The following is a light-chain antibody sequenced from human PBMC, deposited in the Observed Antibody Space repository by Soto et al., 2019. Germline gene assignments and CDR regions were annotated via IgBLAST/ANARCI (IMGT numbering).Light chain of an antibody. CDR1: QSVSSTY. Sequence: EIVLTQSPATLSLSPGEGVTLSCRASQSVSSTYLAWYQQKSGQPPRLLIHGASSRATGIPDRFSGSGSGTDFTLTISRMEPEDFAVYYCQQFSSTPSWTFGQGTKVDIK. J-gene: IGKJ1*01. CDR2: GAS. V-gene: IGKV3-20*01. CDR3: QQFSSTPSWT.